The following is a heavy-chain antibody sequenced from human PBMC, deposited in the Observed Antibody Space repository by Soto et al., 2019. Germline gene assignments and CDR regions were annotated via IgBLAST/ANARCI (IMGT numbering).Heavy chain of an antibody. J-gene: IGHJ5*02. V-gene: IGHV4-34*01. Sequence: QVQLQQWGAGLLKPSETLSLTCAVYGGSFSGYYWSWIRQPPGKGLEWLGDINHSGRTNYNPSLNSRVTISVDTSKNHVSLKLSSVTAADTAVYYCARGSMIVVVNYSNWFDPRGQGTLVTVSS. CDR2: INHSGRT. CDR3: ARGSMIVVVNYSNWFDP. CDR1: GGSFSGYY. D-gene: IGHD3-22*01.